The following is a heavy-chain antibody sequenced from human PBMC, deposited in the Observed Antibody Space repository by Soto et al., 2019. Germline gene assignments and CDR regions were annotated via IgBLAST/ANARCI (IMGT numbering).Heavy chain of an antibody. J-gene: IGHJ4*02. CDR3: AHSLIPNWGSRGAFDY. CDR1: GFSLSTSGVG. Sequence: QITLKESGPTLVKPTQTLTLTCTFSGFSLSTSGVGVGWIRQPPGKALEWLALIYWDDDKRYSPSLRSRLTITKDTSKNQVVLTMTNMGPVDTATYYCAHSLIPNWGSRGAFDYWGQGTLVTVSS. D-gene: IGHD7-27*01. CDR2: IYWDDDK. V-gene: IGHV2-5*02.